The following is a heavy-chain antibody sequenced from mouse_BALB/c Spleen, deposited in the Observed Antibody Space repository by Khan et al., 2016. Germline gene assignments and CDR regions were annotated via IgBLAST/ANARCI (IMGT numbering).Heavy chain of an antibody. CDR3: SSLDY. V-gene: IGHV5-4*02. CDR1: GFTFSNYF. J-gene: IGHJ2*02. Sequence: EVELVESGGGLVKPGGSLKLSCAASGFTFSNYFMYWIRQPPAQRMEWVATINNGGSYTYYPDSVKGRFTISRDNAKNNLYLQMSSLKSEDTAIYYCSSLDYWGQGTSLTASS. CDR2: INNGGSYT.